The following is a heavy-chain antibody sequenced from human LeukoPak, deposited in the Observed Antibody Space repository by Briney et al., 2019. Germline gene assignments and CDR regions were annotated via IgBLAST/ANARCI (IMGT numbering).Heavy chain of an antibody. CDR3: ATGGGPLRYLDWQIFPPI. D-gene: IGHD3-9*01. V-gene: IGHV1-18*04. CDR2: ISAYNGNT. CDR1: GYTFTSYG. J-gene: IGHJ4*02. Sequence: GASVKVSCKASGYTFTSYGISWVRQAPAQGLEWMGWISAYNGNTNYAQKLQGRVTMTTDTSTSTAYMELRSLRSDDPAVYYCATGGGPLRYLDWQIFPPIWGQGTLVTVSS.